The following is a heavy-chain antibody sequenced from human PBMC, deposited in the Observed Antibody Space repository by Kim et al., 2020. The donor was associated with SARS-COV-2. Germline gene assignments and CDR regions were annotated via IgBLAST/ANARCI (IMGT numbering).Heavy chain of an antibody. J-gene: IGHJ4*02. CDR1: GFTFSSYA. Sequence: GGSLRLSCAASGFTFSSYAMHWVRQAPGKGLEWVAVISYDGSNKYYADSVKGRFTISRDNSKNTLYLQMNSLRAEDTAVYYCARSSAVAGRRGGIDYWGQGTLVTVSS. V-gene: IGHV3-30*04. CDR3: ARSSAVAGRRGGIDY. D-gene: IGHD6-19*01. CDR2: ISYDGSNK.